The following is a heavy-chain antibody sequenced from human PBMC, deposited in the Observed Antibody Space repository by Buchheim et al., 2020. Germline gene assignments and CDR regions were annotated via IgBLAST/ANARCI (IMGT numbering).Heavy chain of an antibody. J-gene: IGHJ6*02. CDR3: AKDQAFYYYYGMDV. CDR1: GFTFSSYG. V-gene: IGHV3-30*18. Sequence: QVQLVESGGGVVQPGRSLRLSCAASGFTFSSYGMHWVRQAPGKGLEWVAVISYDGSNKYYADSVKGRFTISRDNSKNTLYLQMNSLRADDTAVYYCAKDQAFYYYYGMDVWGQGTT. CDR2: ISYDGSNK.